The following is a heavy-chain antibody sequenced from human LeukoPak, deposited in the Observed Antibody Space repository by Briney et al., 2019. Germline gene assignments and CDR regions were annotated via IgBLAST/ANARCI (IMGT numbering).Heavy chain of an antibody. Sequence: GGSLRLSCAASGFTFSSYAMSWVRQAPGKGLEWVSAISGSGGSTYYADSVKGRFTISRDNSKNTLYLQMNSLRAEDTAVYYCAEAWGYGDYSQALDYWGQGTLVTVSS. V-gene: IGHV3-23*01. CDR1: GFTFSSYA. CDR3: AEAWGYGDYSQALDY. D-gene: IGHD4-17*01. J-gene: IGHJ4*02. CDR2: ISGSGGST.